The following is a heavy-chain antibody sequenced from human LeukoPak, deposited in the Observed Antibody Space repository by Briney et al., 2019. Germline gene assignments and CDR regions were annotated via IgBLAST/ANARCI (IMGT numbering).Heavy chain of an antibody. CDR3: ARTTPERQLEEFDF. J-gene: IGHJ4*01. CDR1: GYTFSSYG. V-gene: IGHV1-18*01. D-gene: IGHD6-13*01. Sequence: GASVKVSCKASGYTFSSYGVSWVRQAPGQGLEWMGWISVYNGNTNYAQNLQGRVTMTIDTSTSTAHMELRSLRSDDTAMYYCARTTPERQLEEFDFWGQGTLVTVSS. CDR2: ISVYNGNT.